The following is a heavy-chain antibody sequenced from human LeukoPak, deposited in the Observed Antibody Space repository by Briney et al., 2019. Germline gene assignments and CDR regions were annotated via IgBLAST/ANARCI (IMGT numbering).Heavy chain of an antibody. CDR2: IRYDESAT. V-gene: IGHV3-30*02. D-gene: IGHD6-13*01. J-gene: IGHJ6*03. Sequence: GGSLRLSCVASGLIFSTCGMHWVRQAPRKGLEGLTHIRYDESATYYADSVKGRFTISRENSKNTLYLQMNSLRGEDTAVYYCAKQMMERQQYYYMDVWGKGTSVTVSS. CDR1: GLIFSTCG. CDR3: AKQMMERQQYYYMDV.